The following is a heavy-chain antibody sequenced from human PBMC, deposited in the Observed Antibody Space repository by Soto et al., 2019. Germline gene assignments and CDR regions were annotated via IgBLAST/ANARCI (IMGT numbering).Heavy chain of an antibody. CDR1: GFSLSTSGVA. V-gene: IGHV2-5*02. D-gene: IGHD1-1*01. CDR3: AHRPPERGLATFGP. Sequence: SGPAPVKHTHPVTLTFTSSGFSLSTSGVAVGWIRQPPGKALEWLALIYWDDDKRYSPSLKSRLTITKDTSKNQVVLTMTNMDPVDTATYYCAHRPPERGLATFGPWGKGTLVTV. CDR2: IYWDDDK. J-gene: IGHJ5*02.